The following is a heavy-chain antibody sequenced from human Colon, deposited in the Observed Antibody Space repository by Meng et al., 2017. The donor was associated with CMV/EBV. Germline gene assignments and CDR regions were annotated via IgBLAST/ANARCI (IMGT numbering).Heavy chain of an antibody. CDR3: AKYYSSRLIHLDY. CDR1: GFTFSSYA. CDR2: ISGSGDSR. J-gene: IGHJ4*02. Sequence: GGSLRLSCAASGFTFSSYAMSWVRQAPGKGLEWVSGISGSGDSRYYADSVKGRFTISRDSSKNTLYLQMNSLRTEDTAVYYCAKYYSSRLIHLDYRVQGTLFPFSS. V-gene: IGHV3-23*01. D-gene: IGHD6-13*01.